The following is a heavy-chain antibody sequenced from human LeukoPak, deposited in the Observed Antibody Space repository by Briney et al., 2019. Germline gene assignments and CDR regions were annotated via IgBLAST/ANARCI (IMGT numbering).Heavy chain of an antibody. D-gene: IGHD3-10*01. CDR1: GFTFSSYS. CDR3: ARKPAYYGSGSYTEYFQH. Sequence: EPGGSLRLSCAASGFTFSSYSMNWVRQAPGRGLEWVSSISSSSSYIYYADSVKGRFTISRDNAKNSLYLQMNSLRAEDTAVYYCARKPAYYGSGSYTEYFQHWGQGTLVTVSS. CDR2: ISSSSSYI. J-gene: IGHJ1*01. V-gene: IGHV3-21*01.